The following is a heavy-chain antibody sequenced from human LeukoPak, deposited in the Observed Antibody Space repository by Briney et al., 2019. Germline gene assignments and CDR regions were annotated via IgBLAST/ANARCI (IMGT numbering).Heavy chain of an antibody. CDR3: ARVWSYYYFDY. V-gene: IGHV3-74*01. D-gene: IGHD2-8*02. CDR2: INNDGSST. Sequence: PGGSLRLSCAASGFTFSSYWMHWVRQAPGKGLVWVSRINNDGSSTSYADSGKGRFTISRDDAKNTLYLQMNSLRAEDTAVYYCARVWSYYYFDYWGQGTLVTVSS. CDR1: GFTFSSYW. J-gene: IGHJ4*02.